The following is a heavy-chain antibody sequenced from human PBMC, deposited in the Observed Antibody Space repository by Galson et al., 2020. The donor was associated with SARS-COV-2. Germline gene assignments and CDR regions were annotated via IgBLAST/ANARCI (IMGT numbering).Heavy chain of an antibody. J-gene: IGHJ2*01. D-gene: IGHD2-21*01. V-gene: IGHV4-31*03. CDR1: GGSISSGGYY. CDR3: ARLPFRCGGALRGQCWYFDL. Sequence: SATLSLTCTVSGGSISSGGYYWSWIRQPPGKGLAWIGYIYYSGSTYYNPSLQRRDTISVDTSKNQFSLKLSSVTAADTAVYYCARLPFRCGGALRGQCWYFDLWGRCTLVTVSS. CDR2: IYYSGST.